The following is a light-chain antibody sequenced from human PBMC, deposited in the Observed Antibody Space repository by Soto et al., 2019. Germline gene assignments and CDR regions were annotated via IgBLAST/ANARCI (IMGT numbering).Light chain of an antibody. CDR1: QSVSNNY. V-gene: IGKV3-20*01. CDR3: QQYGSSGT. CDR2: GAS. J-gene: IGKJ1*01. Sequence: EIVLTQSPGTLSLSQGERATLSCRASQSVSNNYLACYQQKPGQAPRLLIYGASNRATGIPDRFSGSGSGTDFTLTISRLEPEDFAVYYCQQYGSSGTFGQGTKVAIK.